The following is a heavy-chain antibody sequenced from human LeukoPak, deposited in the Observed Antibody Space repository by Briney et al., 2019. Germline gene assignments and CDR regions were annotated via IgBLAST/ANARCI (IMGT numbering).Heavy chain of an antibody. CDR2: ISYDGSNK. J-gene: IGHJ4*02. CDR1: GFTFSSYG. V-gene: IGHV3-30*19. Sequence: GGSLRLSCAASGFTFSSYGMHWVRQAPGKGLEGVAVISYDGSNKYYADSVKGRFTISRDNSKNTLYLQMNSLRAEDTAVYYCARDRLGYSYGSLDYWGQGTLVTVSS. CDR3: ARDRLGYSYGSLDY. D-gene: IGHD5-18*01.